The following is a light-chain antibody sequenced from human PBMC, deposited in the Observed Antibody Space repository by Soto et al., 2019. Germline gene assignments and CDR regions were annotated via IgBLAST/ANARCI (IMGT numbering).Light chain of an antibody. CDR1: ISNIGAGYD. V-gene: IGLV1-40*01. CDR3: QSYDSSLSAVV. J-gene: IGLJ3*02. CDR2: GNN. Sequence: QSVLTQPPSVSGAPGQRVTTSCIGSISNIGAGYDVHWYQQLPGKAPKLLISGNNNRPSGVPDRFSGSKSGTSASLAIAGLQAEDEADYYCQSYDSSLSAVVFGGGTKLTV.